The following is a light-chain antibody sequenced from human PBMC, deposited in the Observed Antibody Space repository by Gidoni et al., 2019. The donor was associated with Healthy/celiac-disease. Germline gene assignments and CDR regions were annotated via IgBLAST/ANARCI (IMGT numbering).Light chain of an antibody. CDR1: QTISGY. CDR2: SAS. CDR3: QQSYNSRT. J-gene: IGKJ3*01. V-gene: IGKV1-39*01. Sequence: DIQMTQSPSSLSASVGDRVTITCRASQTISGYLNWYQQKPGKAPKLLIYSASSLQSGVPSRFSGSASGTDFTLTISSLQPEDFATYYCQQSYNSRTFGPGTKVDIK.